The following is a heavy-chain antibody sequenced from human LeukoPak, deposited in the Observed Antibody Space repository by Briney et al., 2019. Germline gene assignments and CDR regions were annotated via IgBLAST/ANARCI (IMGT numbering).Heavy chain of an antibody. D-gene: IGHD2-21*02. Sequence: GGSLRLSCAASGFLFSDYSMNWVRQAPGKGLEWVSSISSVGTHIFYAESVRGRFPISRETAKNSVYLELNNLTDEDTAVYYCTGGYCGGDCYFQTFQVWGQGNLVIVS. CDR2: ISSVGTHI. V-gene: IGHV3-21*06. J-gene: IGHJ1*01. CDR3: TGGYCGGDCYFQTFQV. CDR1: GFLFSDYS.